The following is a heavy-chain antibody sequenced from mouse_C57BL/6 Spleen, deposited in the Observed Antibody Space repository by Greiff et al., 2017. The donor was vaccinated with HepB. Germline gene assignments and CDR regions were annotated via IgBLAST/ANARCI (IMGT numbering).Heavy chain of an antibody. Sequence: DVQLVESGGGLVQPGGSLKLSCAASGFTFSDYYMYWVRQTPEKRLEWVAYISNGGGSTYYPDTVKGRFTISRDNAKNTLYLQMSRLKSEDTAMYYCARHDYGSFYAMDYWGQGTSVTVSS. CDR3: ARHDYGSFYAMDY. D-gene: IGHD1-1*01. CDR1: GFTFSDYY. V-gene: IGHV5-12*01. J-gene: IGHJ4*01. CDR2: ISNGGGST.